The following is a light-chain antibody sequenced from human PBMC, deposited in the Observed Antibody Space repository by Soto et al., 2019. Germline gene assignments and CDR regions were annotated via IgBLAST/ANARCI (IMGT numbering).Light chain of an antibody. CDR3: QQRSNWPPSIT. J-gene: IGKJ5*01. Sequence: EIRMTQSPATLSVSPGERATLSCRASQSVSSNLAWYQQKPGQAPRLLIYDASDRAPGIPARFSGSGSATDFTLTINNLEPEDFAVYYCQQRSNWPPSITFGQGTRLEIK. CDR1: QSVSSN. CDR2: DAS. V-gene: IGKV3-11*01.